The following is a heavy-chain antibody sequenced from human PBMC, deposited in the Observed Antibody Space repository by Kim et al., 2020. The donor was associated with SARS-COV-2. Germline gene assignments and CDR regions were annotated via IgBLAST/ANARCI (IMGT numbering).Heavy chain of an antibody. CDR3: ARHGGHCSSTSCYSAVAARLQTYGMDV. J-gene: IGHJ6*02. CDR1: GGSISSSSYY. V-gene: IGHV4-39*01. CDR2: IYYSGST. Sequence: SETLSLTCTVSGGSISSSSYYWGWIRQPPGKGLEWIGSIYYSGSTYYNPSLKSRVTISVDTSKNQFSLKLSSVTAADTAVYYCARHGGHCSSTSCYSAVAARLQTYGMDVWGQGTTVTVSS. D-gene: IGHD2-2*02.